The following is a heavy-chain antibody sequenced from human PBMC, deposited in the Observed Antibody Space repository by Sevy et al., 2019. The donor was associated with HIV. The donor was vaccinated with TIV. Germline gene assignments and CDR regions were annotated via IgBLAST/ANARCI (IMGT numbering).Heavy chain of an antibody. Sequence: GGSLRLSCAASGFTFSSYSMNWVRQAPGKGLEWVSSISSSSSYIYYADSVKGRFTISRDNAKNSLYLQMNSLRAEDTAVYYCARGVRDFWSGYPDYWGQGTLVTVS. CDR3: ARGVRDFWSGYPDY. CDR2: ISSSSSYI. CDR1: GFTFSSYS. J-gene: IGHJ4*02. V-gene: IGHV3-21*01. D-gene: IGHD3-3*01.